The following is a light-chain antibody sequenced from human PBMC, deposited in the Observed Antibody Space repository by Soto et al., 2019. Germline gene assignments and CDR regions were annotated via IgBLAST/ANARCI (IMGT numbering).Light chain of an antibody. CDR2: AAS. J-gene: IGKJ2*01. CDR3: QQSYSTPYT. Sequence: DIQMTQSPSSLSASVGDRVTITCRASQSISSYLNWYHQQPGKAPKLLIYAASTLQSAIPSRFSGSGSGTDFTLTISSLKPEYFATYYCQQSYSTPYTVGQGPELEIK. V-gene: IGKV1-39*01. CDR1: QSISSY.